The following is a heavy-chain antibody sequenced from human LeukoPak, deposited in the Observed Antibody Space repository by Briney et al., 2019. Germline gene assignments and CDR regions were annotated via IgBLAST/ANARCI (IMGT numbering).Heavy chain of an antibody. J-gene: IGHJ4*02. V-gene: IGHV3-30*18. CDR1: GFTFSSHG. D-gene: IGHD5-24*01. Sequence: GGSLRLSCAASGFTFSSHGMHWVRQAPGKGLEWVAVISYDGSNKYYADSVKGRFTISRDNSKNTLYLQMNSLRAEDTAVYYCAKDDWQGWLLKPTGVDYWGQGTLVTVSS. CDR2: ISYDGSNK. CDR3: AKDDWQGWLLKPTGVDY.